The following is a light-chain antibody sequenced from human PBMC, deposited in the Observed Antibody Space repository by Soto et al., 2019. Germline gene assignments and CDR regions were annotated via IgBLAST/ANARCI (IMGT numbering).Light chain of an antibody. Sequence: QSVLTQPPSVSGAPGQTVTISCTGRSSNIGAGYDVHWYQQLPGTAPKLLIYGNSNRPSGVPDRFSGSKSGTSASLAITGLQAEDEADYYCQSYDSSLSGVVFGGGTKLTVL. CDR2: GNS. V-gene: IGLV1-40*01. CDR3: QSYDSSLSGVV. J-gene: IGLJ2*01. CDR1: SSNIGAGYD.